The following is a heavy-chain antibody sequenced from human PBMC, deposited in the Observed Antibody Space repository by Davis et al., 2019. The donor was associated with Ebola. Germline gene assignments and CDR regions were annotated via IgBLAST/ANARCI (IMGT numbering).Heavy chain of an antibody. V-gene: IGHV3-30*14. J-gene: IGHJ4*02. CDR2: VSHSEREK. Sequence: PGGSLRLSCAASGFTFRNYAMHWVRQAPGKGLEWVAVVSHSEREKFYADSVKGRFTISRDNSKNTLYLQMDSLRAEDTAVYYCARDGGAARQLDYWGQGTLVTVSS. D-gene: IGHD6-6*01. CDR1: GFTFRNYA. CDR3: ARDGGAARQLDY.